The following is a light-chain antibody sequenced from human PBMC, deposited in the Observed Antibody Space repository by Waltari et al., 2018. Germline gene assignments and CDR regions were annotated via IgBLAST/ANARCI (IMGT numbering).Light chain of an antibody. CDR1: QSIGSY. CDR3: QHRSNWPPS. CDR2: DAS. V-gene: IGKV3-11*01. J-gene: IGKJ2*01. Sequence: EIVLTQSPATLSLSPGDRATLSCRASQSIGSYLAWYQQKPGLAPRLLIYDASNRATGIPARFSGSGSGTDFTLTISSLEPEDFAVYYCQHRSNWPPSFGQGTKVEIE.